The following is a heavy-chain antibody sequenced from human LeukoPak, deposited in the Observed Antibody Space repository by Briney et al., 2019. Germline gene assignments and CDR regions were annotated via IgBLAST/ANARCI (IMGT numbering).Heavy chain of an antibody. CDR3: AKGLEEGSGTRLLDY. CDR2: ISGDSANA. V-gene: IGHV3-23*01. D-gene: IGHD3-22*01. CDR1: GFTFSAYA. J-gene: IGHJ4*02. Sequence: GGSLKLSCVASGFTFSAYAMSWVRQAPGKGLEWVSSISGDSANAYSADSVKGRLTISRDNSRNTLYLQMNSLKAEDTAVYYCAKGLEEGSGTRLLDYWGQGTLVTVSS.